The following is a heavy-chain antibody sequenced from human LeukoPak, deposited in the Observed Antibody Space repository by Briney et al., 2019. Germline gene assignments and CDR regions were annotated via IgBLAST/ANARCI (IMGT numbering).Heavy chain of an antibody. CDR2: INGGGDSR. Sequence: PGGSLRLSCAASGFTFSSYAMSWVRRAPGKGLEWVLSINGGGDSRYSADSVKGRFTISRDNSKNTLYLQMNSLRAEDTAVYYCASGGSFNYWGQGTLVTVSS. V-gene: IGHV3-23*01. CDR3: ASGGSFNY. J-gene: IGHJ4*02. CDR1: GFTFSSYA. D-gene: IGHD2-15*01.